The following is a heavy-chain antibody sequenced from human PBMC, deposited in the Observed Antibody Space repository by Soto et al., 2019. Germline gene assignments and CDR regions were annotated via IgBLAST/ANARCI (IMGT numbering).Heavy chain of an antibody. CDR1: GYSFTGYY. Sequence: APVKVSWKASGYSFTGYYMHWVLQAPGQGLEWMGWIKPNSGCTNYEEKFQGRVTMTRGTSISTTYMVLSRLSSDDAAAYYCGRAWDYYILTCYLNWFDPWGQGTLVTVSS. CDR2: IKPNSGCT. V-gene: IGHV1-2*02. D-gene: IGHD3-9*01. CDR3: GRAWDYYILTCYLNWFDP. J-gene: IGHJ5*02.